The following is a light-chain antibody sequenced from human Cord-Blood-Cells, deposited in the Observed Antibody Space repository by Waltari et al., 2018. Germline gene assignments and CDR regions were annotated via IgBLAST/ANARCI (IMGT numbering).Light chain of an antibody. CDR3: QQSYSTPYS. Sequence: DIQMTKSPSSLSASVGDRVTITCQASQSISSYLNWYQQKPGKAPKLLIYAASSLQSGVPSRFSGSGSGTDFTLTISSLQPEDFATYYCQQSYSTPYSFGQGTKLEIK. CDR2: AAS. CDR1: QSISSY. V-gene: IGKV1-39*01. J-gene: IGKJ2*03.